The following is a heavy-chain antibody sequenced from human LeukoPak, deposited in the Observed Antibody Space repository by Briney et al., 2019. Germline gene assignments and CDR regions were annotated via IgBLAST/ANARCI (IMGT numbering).Heavy chain of an antibody. J-gene: IGHJ6*03. V-gene: IGHV3-30*11. Sequence: PGRPLRLSCAASGFTFSTFPMHWVRQAPGKGLQWVAVISSDGANEYYADSVKGRFTISRDNSKNTLFLQMNSLTTEDTAVYYCARGAGTTVYYIDVWGNGTTVTVSS. CDR2: ISSDGANE. CDR3: ARGAGTTVYYIDV. D-gene: IGHD1-7*01. CDR1: GFTFSTFP.